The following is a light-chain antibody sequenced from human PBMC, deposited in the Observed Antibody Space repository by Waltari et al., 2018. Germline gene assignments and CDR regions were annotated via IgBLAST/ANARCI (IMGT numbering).Light chain of an antibody. J-gene: IGLJ1*01. CDR2: DVN. Sequence: QSALTQPASVSGSLGQSLTISCTGSSRDIGSYDHVSWYQQHPGKAPKVIIFDVNYRPSGVSNRFSGSKSGITASLTISGLQAEDEADYFCKSFTTRATYVFGSGTRVTV. V-gene: IGLV2-14*03. CDR3: KSFTTRATYV. CDR1: SRDIGSYDH.